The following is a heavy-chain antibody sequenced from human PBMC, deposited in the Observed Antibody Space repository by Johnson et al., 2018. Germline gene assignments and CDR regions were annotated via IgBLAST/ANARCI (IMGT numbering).Heavy chain of an antibody. V-gene: IGHV3-33*01. CDR2: IRYDGIIK. J-gene: IGHJ5*02. D-gene: IGHD4-17*01. CDR1: GFTFRSYG. Sequence: QVQLVESGGGVVQPGRSLRLSCAASGFTFRSYGMHWVRQAQGKGLEWVTVIRYDGIIKYYADSVKGRFTISRDNAKNSLYLQMNSLRGEDTAVYYCARDLSANDYGDYGFWFDPWGQGTLVTVSS. CDR3: ARDLSANDYGDYGFWFDP.